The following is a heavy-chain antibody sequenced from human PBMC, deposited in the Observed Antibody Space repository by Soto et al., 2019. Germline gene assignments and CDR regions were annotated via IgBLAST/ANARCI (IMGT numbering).Heavy chain of an antibody. CDR1: GGSISRSSYY. CDR2: IYYSGST. J-gene: IGHJ4*02. CDR3: ATPGALGITFGGDIDY. Sequence: SETLSLTCTVSGGSISRSSYYWGWIRPPPGKGLEWIGSIYYSGSTYYNPSLKSRVTISVDTSKNQFSLKLSSVTAADTAVYYCATPGALGITFGGDIDYWGQGTLVTVSS. V-gene: IGHV4-39*01. D-gene: IGHD3-16*01.